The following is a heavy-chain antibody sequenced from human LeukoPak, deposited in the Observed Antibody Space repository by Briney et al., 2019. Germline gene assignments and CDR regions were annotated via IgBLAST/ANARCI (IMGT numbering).Heavy chain of an antibody. J-gene: IGHJ4*02. D-gene: IGHD4-17*01. CDR3: AKFGDGALDY. CDR1: GFTFDDYA. V-gene: IGHV3-43*02. CDR2: ISGDGGST. Sequence: PGGSLRLSCAASGFTFDDYAMHWVRQAPGKGLEWVSLISGDGGSTYYADSVKGRFTISRYNSKNTVYLQMNSLRIEDTAVYYCAKFGDGALDYWGQGTLVTVSS.